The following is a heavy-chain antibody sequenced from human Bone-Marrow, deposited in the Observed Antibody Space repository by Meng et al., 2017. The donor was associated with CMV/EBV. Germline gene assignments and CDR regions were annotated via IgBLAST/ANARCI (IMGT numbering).Heavy chain of an antibody. CDR3: ARDVSLSGADLDF. D-gene: IGHD3-16*02. J-gene: IGHJ4*02. V-gene: IGHV1-2*02. CDR2: INPSTGGT. CDR1: GYTFTDYT. Sequence: ASVKVSCKASGYTFTDYTLHWVRQAPGQGLDWMGWINPSTGGTRFAPKFQARVTMTRDTSISTVYIALSGLTSDDTAFYYCARDVSLSGADLDFWGKGRLVTGAS.